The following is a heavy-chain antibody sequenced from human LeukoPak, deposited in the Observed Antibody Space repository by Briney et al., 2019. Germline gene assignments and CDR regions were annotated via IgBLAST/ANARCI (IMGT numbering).Heavy chain of an antibody. CDR3: AREPPNMVRGLGPDY. CDR1: GFTFSSYW. V-gene: IGHV3-7*03. Sequence: PGGSLRLSCAASGFTFSSYWVSWVRQAPGKGLEWVANIKQDGSEKYYVDSVKGRFTVSRDNAKNSLYLQMNSLRAEDTAVYYCAREPPNMVRGLGPDYWGQGTLVTVSS. CDR2: IKQDGSEK. J-gene: IGHJ4*02. D-gene: IGHD3-10*01.